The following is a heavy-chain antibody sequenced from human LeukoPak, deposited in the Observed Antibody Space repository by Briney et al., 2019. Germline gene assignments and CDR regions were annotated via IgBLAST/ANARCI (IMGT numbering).Heavy chain of an antibody. Sequence: SQTLSLTCAVSGGSISSGGYSWSWIRQPPGKGLEWIGYIYHSGSTYYNPSLKSRVTISVDRSKNQFSLKLSSVTAADTAVYYCARGRGIVVVTANLHNWFGPWGQGTLVAVSS. CDR3: ARGRGIVVVTANLHNWFGP. CDR2: IYHSGST. CDR1: GGSISSGGYS. J-gene: IGHJ5*02. D-gene: IGHD2-21*02. V-gene: IGHV4-30-2*01.